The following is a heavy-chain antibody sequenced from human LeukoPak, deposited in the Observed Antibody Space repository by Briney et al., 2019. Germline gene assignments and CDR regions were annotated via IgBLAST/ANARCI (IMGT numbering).Heavy chain of an antibody. J-gene: IGHJ5*02. CDR2: ITGSGETT. CDR1: GLTFSSFG. Sequence: GASLTLSCAASGLTFSSFGMNWVRQGPGKGLEWVSSITGSGETTHYADSVKGRFTISRDNSKNTLYLQMNSLRAEDTAVYYCARPWGDVSIATWFNPWGQGTLVTVSS. V-gene: IGHV3-23*01. D-gene: IGHD3-16*01. CDR3: ARPWGDVSIATWFNP.